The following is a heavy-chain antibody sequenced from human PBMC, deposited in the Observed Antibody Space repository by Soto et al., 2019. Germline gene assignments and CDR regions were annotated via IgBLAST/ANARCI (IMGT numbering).Heavy chain of an antibody. CDR1: GGSISSGGYY. CDR3: ARDPPLGPQDN. J-gene: IGHJ4*02. Sequence: SETLSLTCTVSGGSISSGGYYWSWIRQHPGKGLAWIGYIYYSGSTYYNPSLKSRVTISVDTSKNQFSLKLSSATAADTAVYYCARDPPLGPQDNWGQGTLVTVSS. V-gene: IGHV4-31*03. CDR2: IYYSGST.